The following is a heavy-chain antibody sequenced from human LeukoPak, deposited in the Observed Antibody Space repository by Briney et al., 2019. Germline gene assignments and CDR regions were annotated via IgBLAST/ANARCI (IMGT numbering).Heavy chain of an antibody. CDR3: ARYPWYCSGGSCYDNWFDP. CDR2: INTNTGNP. D-gene: IGHD2-15*01. J-gene: IGHJ5*02. V-gene: IGHV7-4-1*02. Sequence: ASVKVSCKASGYTFTSYAMNWVRQAPGQGLEWMGWINTNTGNPTYAQGFTGWFVFSLDTSVSTAYLQISSLKAEDTAVYYCARYPWYCSGGSCYDNWFDPWGQGTLVTVSS. CDR1: GYTFTSYA.